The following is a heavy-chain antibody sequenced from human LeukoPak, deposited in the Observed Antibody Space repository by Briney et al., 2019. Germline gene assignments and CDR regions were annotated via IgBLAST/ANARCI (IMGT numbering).Heavy chain of an antibody. CDR2: INHSGST. CDR1: GGSFSGYY. J-gene: IGHJ4*02. CDR3: ARGRRRYSYSRYFDY. Sequence: PSETLSLTCAVYGGSFSGYYWSWIRQPPGKGLEWIGEINHSGSTNYNPSLKSRVTISVDTSKNQFSLKRSSVTAADTAVYYCARGRRRYSYSRYFDYWGQGTLVTVSS. D-gene: IGHD5-18*01. V-gene: IGHV4-34*01.